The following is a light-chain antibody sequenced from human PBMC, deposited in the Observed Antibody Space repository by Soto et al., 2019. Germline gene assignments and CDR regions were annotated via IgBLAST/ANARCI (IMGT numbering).Light chain of an antibody. J-gene: IGKJ4*01. CDR1: QNVYNN. CDR3: QQWRNWPLT. Sequence: EIVMTQSPATLSVPPEQGATLSRKASQNVYNNLAWYQQRPGQPPRLLIYDASTRATDISARFSGSGYGTEFTLTISSPQSEDFAVYFCQQWRNWPLTFGGGTKVEIK. CDR2: DAS. V-gene: IGKV3-15*01.